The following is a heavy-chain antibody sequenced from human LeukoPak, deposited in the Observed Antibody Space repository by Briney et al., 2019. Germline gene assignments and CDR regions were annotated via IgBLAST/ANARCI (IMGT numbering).Heavy chain of an antibody. V-gene: IGHV3-23*01. Sequence: PGGSLRLSCAASGFTFSSDVMSWVRQAPGKGLEWVSGISGSGGSTYHAGSVKGRFTVPRDNSKNTPYLQMNSLRAEDTAVYYCAKDGITYYYDSSGSQGVDYWGQGTLVTVSS. D-gene: IGHD3-22*01. CDR3: AKDGITYYYDSSGSQGVDY. J-gene: IGHJ4*02. CDR1: GFTFSSDV. CDR2: ISGSGGST.